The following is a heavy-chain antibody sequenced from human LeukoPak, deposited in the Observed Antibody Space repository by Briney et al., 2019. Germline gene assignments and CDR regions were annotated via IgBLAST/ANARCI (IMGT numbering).Heavy chain of an antibody. CDR3: AELGITMIGGV. J-gene: IGHJ6*04. CDR1: GFTFSSYW. CDR2: IKQDGSDK. Sequence: PGGSLRLSCAASGFTFSSYWMSWVRQAPGKGLEWVANIKQDGSDKYYVDSVKGRFTISRDNAKTSLYLQMNSLRAEDTAVYYCAELGITMIGGVWGKGTTVTISS. V-gene: IGHV3-7*01. D-gene: IGHD3-10*02.